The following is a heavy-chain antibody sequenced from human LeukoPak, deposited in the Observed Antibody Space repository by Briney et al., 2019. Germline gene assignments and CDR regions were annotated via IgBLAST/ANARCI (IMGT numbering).Heavy chain of an antibody. CDR2: IYYSGST. V-gene: IGHV4-39*01. J-gene: IGHJ6*03. Sequence: SETLSLTCTVSGGSISSSSYYWVWIRQPPGKGLEWIGSIYYSGSTYYNPSLKSRVTISVDTSKNQFSLKLSSVTAADTAVYYCASHLTYYYYYMDVWGKGTTVTISS. CDR1: GGSISSSSYY. CDR3: ASHLTYYYYYMDV.